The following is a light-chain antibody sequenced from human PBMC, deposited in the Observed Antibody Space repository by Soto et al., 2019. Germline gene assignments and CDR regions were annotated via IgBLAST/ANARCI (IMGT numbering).Light chain of an antibody. J-gene: IGKJ5*01. CDR3: QQRNIWPPVT. Sequence: EIVLTQSPGTLSLSPGERATLSCRASQSIDNTIAWYQQKPGQAPRLLIYGAFNRATGIPARFSGSGSGADFTLTISSLEPEDFAVYYCQQRNIWPPVTFGQGTRLEIK. CDR2: GAF. CDR1: QSIDNT. V-gene: IGKV3-11*01.